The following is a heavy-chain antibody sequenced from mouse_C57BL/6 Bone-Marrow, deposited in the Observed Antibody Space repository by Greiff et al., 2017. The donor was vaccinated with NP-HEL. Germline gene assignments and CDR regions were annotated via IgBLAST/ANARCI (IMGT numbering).Heavy chain of an antibody. CDR3: AITTVKDFDV. D-gene: IGHD1-1*01. V-gene: IGHV5-6*01. Sequence: VQLKQSGGDLVKPGGSLKLSCAASGFTFSSYGMSWVRQTPDKRLEWVATISSGGSYTYYPDSVKGRFTISRDNAKNTLYLQMSSLKSEDTAMYYCAITTVKDFDVWGTGTTVTVSS. J-gene: IGHJ1*03. CDR2: ISSGGSYT. CDR1: GFTFSSYG.